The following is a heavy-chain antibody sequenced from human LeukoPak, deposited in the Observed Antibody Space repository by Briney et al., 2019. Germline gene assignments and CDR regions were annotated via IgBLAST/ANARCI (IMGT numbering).Heavy chain of an antibody. J-gene: IGHJ4*02. D-gene: IGHD5-18*01. CDR2: IWHDGSRA. CDR1: GFSFSSSA. CDR3: ARVLDTAGMSY. Sequence: GGSLRLSCTASGFSFSSSAMHWVRQTPGKGLEWVSIIWHDGSRAYYADSVKGRFTISRDNSKNTLYLQMNSLRAEDTAVYYCARVLDTAGMSYWGQGTLVTVSS. V-gene: IGHV3-33*01.